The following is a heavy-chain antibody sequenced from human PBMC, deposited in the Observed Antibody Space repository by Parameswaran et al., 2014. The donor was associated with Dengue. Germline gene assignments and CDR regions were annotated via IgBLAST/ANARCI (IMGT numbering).Heavy chain of an antibody. CDR2: ISSSGSTI. D-gene: IGHD5-12*01. CDR3: ARGIVATNPFDY. V-gene: IGHV3-11*01. J-gene: IGHJ4*02. Sequence: VRQAPGKGLEWVSYISSSGSTIYYADSVKGRFTISRDNAKNSLYLQMNSPRAEDTAVYYCARGIVATNPFDYWGQGTLVTVSS.